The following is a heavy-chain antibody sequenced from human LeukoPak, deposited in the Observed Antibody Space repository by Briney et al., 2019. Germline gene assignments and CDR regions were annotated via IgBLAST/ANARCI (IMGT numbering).Heavy chain of an antibody. CDR1: GFSFSGYW. J-gene: IGHJ4*02. CDR3: AREEVKSFDN. CDR2: IKQDGSET. V-gene: IGHV3-7*03. Sequence: PGGSLSLSCAASGFSFSGYWMTWVRQAPGRGLEWVANIKQDGSETSYVTSVRGRFTISRVNAKNSLYLQMNNLRVEDTAVYFCAREEVKSFDNWGQGTLVTVSS.